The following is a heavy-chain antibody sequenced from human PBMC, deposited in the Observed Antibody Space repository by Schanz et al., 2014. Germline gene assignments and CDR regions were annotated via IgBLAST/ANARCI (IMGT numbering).Heavy chain of an antibody. CDR2: IYFNGIT. J-gene: IGHJ4*02. CDR3: ARVGRSSSSPHGSSGDY. D-gene: IGHD6-6*01. Sequence: QVQLQESGPGLVRPSQTLSLTCTVSGDSISSGSYYWSWIRQHPGKGLEWIGYIYFNGITYYKPYIKARLIISVDTSKNQFSLKLSSVTAADTAVYYCARVGRSSSSPHGSSGDYWGQGTLVTVSS. V-gene: IGHV4-31*03. CDR1: GDSISSGSYY.